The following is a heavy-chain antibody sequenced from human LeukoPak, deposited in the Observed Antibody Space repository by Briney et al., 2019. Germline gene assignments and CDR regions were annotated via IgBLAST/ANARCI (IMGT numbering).Heavy chain of an antibody. J-gene: IGHJ3*01. CDR3: ARRPLGYCSTGSCAFDV. Sequence: SGGSLRLSCAVSGFTFSSYWMTWVRQAPGKGLEWVATMKPDGSEKYYVDSVKGRFTISRDNAMESLYLQMSSLRAEDTAVYYCARRPLGYCSTGSCAFDVWGQGTMVIVSS. D-gene: IGHD2-15*01. CDR1: GFTFSSYW. V-gene: IGHV3-7*01. CDR2: MKPDGSEK.